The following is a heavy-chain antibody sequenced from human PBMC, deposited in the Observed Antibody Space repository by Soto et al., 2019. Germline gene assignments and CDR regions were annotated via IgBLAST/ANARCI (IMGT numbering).Heavy chain of an antibody. CDR2: MNPNSGNT. CDR3: ARGSTVVPAAMWDYYYYYYMDV. J-gene: IGHJ6*03. CDR1: GYTFTSYD. Sequence: ASVKVSCKASGYTFTSYDINWVRQATGQGLEWMGWMNPNSGNTGYAQKFQGRVTMTRNTSISTAYMGLSSLRSEDTAVYYCARGSTVVPAAMWDYYYYYYMDVWGKGTTVTVSS. D-gene: IGHD2-2*01. V-gene: IGHV1-8*01.